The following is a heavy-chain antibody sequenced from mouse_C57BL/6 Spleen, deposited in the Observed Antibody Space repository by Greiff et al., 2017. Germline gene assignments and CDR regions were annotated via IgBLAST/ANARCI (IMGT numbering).Heavy chain of an antibody. CDR3: ASADSNTWFAY. D-gene: IGHD2-5*01. Sequence: QVQLKESGPGLVQPSQSLSITCTVSGFSLTSYGVHWVRQSPGKGLEWLGVIWSGGSTDYNAAFISRLSISKDNSKSQFFFKMNSLQADDTAIYYCASADSNTWFAYWGQGTLVTVSA. CDR1: GFSLTSYG. CDR2: IWSGGST. J-gene: IGHJ3*01. V-gene: IGHV2-2*01.